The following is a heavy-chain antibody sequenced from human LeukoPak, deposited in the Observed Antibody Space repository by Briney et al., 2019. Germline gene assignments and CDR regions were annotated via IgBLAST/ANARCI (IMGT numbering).Heavy chain of an antibody. V-gene: IGHV3-7*01. J-gene: IGHJ4*02. CDR3: ARDSGGYPYYFDY. Sequence: PGGSLRLSCAASGFTFSDYYMSWVRQAPGKGLEWEANIKQDGSEKYYVDSVKGRFTISRDNAKNSLYLQMNSLRAEDTAVYYCARDSGGYPYYFDYWGQGTLVTVSS. D-gene: IGHD6-19*01. CDR2: IKQDGSEK. CDR1: GFTFSDYY.